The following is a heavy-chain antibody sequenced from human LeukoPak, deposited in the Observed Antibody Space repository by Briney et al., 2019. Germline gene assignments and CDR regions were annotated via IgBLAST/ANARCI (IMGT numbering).Heavy chain of an antibody. CDR3: AKVMKGSERLTMVRGVIIKTAGLYYMDV. V-gene: IGHV3-23*01. CDR1: GFTFSSYA. CDR2: ISGSGGST. J-gene: IGHJ6*03. Sequence: GGSLRLSCAASGFTFSSYAMSWVRQAPGKGLEWVSAISGSGGSTNYADSVKGRFTISRDNSKNTVYLQMNSLRAEDTAVYYCAKVMKGSERLTMVRGVIIKTAGLYYMDVWGKGTTVTVSS. D-gene: IGHD3-10*01.